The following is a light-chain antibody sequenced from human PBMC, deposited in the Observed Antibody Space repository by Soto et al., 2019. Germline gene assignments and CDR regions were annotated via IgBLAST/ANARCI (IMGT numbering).Light chain of an antibody. CDR2: KAS. V-gene: IGKV1-5*03. CDR1: QSISSW. CDR3: QQYNSYPYT. Sequence: DIQMTQSPSTLSASVGDRVTITCRASQSISSWLAWYQQKPGKAAKLLIYKASSLESGVPSGFSGSGSGTEFTLTISSLQPDDFATYYCQQYNSYPYTFGQWTKLEIK. J-gene: IGKJ2*01.